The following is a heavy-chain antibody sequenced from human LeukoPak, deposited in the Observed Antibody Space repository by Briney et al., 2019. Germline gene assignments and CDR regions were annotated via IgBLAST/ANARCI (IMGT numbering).Heavy chain of an antibody. CDR3: VRGIGSSSSL. Sequence: GGSLRLSCAASGFTFSSYSMNWVRQAPGKGLECVSVIYSGGDTYYADSARGRFTISRDNAKNSLYLQMNSLRAEDTAIYYCVRGIGSSSSLWGQGTLVTVSS. V-gene: IGHV3-66*01. CDR1: GFTFSSYS. CDR2: IYSGGDT. J-gene: IGHJ4*02. D-gene: IGHD6-6*01.